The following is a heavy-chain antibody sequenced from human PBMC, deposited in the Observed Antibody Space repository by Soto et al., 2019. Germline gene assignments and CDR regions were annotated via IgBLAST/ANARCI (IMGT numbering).Heavy chain of an antibody. V-gene: IGHV1-2*04. D-gene: IGHD6-13*01. CDR1: GYTFTGYY. Sequence: ASVKVSCKASGYTFTGYYMHWVRQAPGQGLEWMGWINPNSGGTNYAQKFQGWVTMTRDTSISTAYIELSSLRSEDTAVYYCARVSSWSCFDYWGQGTLVTVSS. CDR2: INPNSGGT. CDR3: ARVSSWSCFDY. J-gene: IGHJ4*02.